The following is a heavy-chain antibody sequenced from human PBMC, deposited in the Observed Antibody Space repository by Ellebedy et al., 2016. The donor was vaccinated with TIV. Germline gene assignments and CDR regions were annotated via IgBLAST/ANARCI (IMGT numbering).Heavy chain of an antibody. CDR3: ARVGATVD. CDR1: GESFSGHY. D-gene: IGHD1-26*01. CDR2: INESGST. V-gene: IGHV4-34*01. Sequence: SETLSLXXAVYGESFSGHYWTWIRQSPGKGLEWIGEINESGSTNHNPSLKTRVTISVDTSKNQFSLRVNSVTAADTAVYYCARVGATVDWGQGTLVTVSS. J-gene: IGHJ4*02.